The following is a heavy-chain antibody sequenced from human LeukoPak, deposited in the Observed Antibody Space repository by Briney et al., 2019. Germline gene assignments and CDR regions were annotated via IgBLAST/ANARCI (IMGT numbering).Heavy chain of an antibody. CDR1: GFTFSSYN. J-gene: IGHJ4*02. CDR3: AGDADMFTAHTHGDY. V-gene: IGHV3-48*02. CDR2: ISGTSYSI. D-gene: IGHD3-9*01. Sequence: GGSLRLSCVASGFTFSSYNMNWFRQAPGKGLEWVSYISGTSYSIYYADSVKGRFTISRDNAKNSLYLQMNSLRDEDTAVYYCAGDADMFTAHTHGDYWGQGTLVTVSS.